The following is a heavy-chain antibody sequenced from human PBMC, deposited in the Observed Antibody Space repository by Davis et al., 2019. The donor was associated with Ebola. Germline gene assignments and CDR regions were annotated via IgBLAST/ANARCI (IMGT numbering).Heavy chain of an antibody. J-gene: IGHJ4*02. D-gene: IGHD3-3*01. CDR1: GFTFSSYA. Sequence: GESLKISCAASGFTFSSYAMSWVRQAPGKGLEYVSAISNNGDSTYYADSVKGRFTISRDNSKNTLYLQMSNLRTEDTAVYHCVKGVMETITIGFDYWGQGALVTVSS. CDR2: ISNNGDST. CDR3: VKGVMETITIGFDY. V-gene: IGHV3-64D*06.